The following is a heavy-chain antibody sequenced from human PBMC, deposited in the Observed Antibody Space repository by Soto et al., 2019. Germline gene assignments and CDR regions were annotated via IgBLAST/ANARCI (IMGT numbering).Heavy chain of an antibody. CDR2: IIPIFGTA. Sequence: SVKVSCKAYGGTFSNYAISWVRQAPGQGLEWMGGIIPIFGTANYAQKFQGRVTITADESTSTAYMELSSLRSEDTAVYYCAREGTGTTHYFDYWGQGTLVTVSS. CDR1: GGTFSNYA. CDR3: AREGTGTTHYFDY. J-gene: IGHJ4*02. D-gene: IGHD1-1*01. V-gene: IGHV1-69*13.